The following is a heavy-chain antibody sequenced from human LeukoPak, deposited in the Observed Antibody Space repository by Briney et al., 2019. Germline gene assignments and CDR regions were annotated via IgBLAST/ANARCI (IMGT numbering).Heavy chain of an antibody. Sequence: SETLSLTCTVSGGSISSYYWSWIRQPPGKGLEWIGYIYHSGSTYYNPSLKSRVTISVDRSKNQFSLKLSSVTAADTAVYYCARDWSIAARGGWFDPWGQGTLVTVSS. CDR3: ARDWSIAARGGWFDP. CDR2: IYHSGST. J-gene: IGHJ5*02. CDR1: GGSISSYY. D-gene: IGHD6-6*01. V-gene: IGHV4-59*12.